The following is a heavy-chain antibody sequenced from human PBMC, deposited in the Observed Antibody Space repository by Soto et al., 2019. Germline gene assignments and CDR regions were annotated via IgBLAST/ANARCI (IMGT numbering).Heavy chain of an antibody. V-gene: IGHV3-23*01. CDR1: GFAFTTYA. CDR3: ARGVDIVATITGKDYFDY. J-gene: IGHJ4*02. CDR2: ISASGDIT. D-gene: IGHD5-12*01. Sequence: GGSLRLSCAASGFAFTTYAMRWVRQAPGKGLEWVSAISASGDITYYADSVKGRFTISRDSSKNTLYLQMNGLRSDDTAVYYCARGVDIVATITGKDYFDYWGQGTLVTVSS.